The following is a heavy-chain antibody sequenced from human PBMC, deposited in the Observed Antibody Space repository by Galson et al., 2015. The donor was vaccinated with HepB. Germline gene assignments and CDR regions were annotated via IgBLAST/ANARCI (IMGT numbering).Heavy chain of an antibody. D-gene: IGHD3-22*01. V-gene: IGHV3-74*01. CDR1: GFAFSNYW. Sequence: SLRLSCAASGFAFSNYWMHWVRQGPGKGLLWVSRINSDGITTSYADFVKGRFTISRDNAKNTLYLQMNSLRPEGTAVYFCARVAGGSSGFNYFVPEFYFDYWGQGTLVTVSS. CDR2: INSDGITT. J-gene: IGHJ4*02. CDR3: ARVAGGSSGFNYFVPEFYFDY.